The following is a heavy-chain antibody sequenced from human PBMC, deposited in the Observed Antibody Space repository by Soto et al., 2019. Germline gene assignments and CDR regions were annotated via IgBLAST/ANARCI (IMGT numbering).Heavy chain of an antibody. V-gene: IGHV3-30-3*01. D-gene: IGHD2-2*01. Sequence: QVQLVESGGGVVQPGRSLRLSCAASGFTISNYGMHWVRQAPGKGLEWVAVISYDGTITYYADSVKGRFTISRDNPKNTLYLQMNSLRTEDTAVYYCATTRVGPCSSSICFSGIFDGMDVWGQGTTVTASS. CDR1: GFTISNYG. J-gene: IGHJ6*02. CDR2: ISYDGTIT. CDR3: ATTRVGPCSSSICFSGIFDGMDV.